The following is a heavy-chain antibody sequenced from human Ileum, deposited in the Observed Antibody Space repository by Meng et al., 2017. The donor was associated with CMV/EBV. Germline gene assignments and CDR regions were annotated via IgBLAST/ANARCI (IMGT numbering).Heavy chain of an antibody. CDR2: IYYTGTT. Sequence: RLQLRESGPGLVKPSEPLSLTCSVSGGSISSGSHFWVWIRQPPGKGLEWIGTIYYTGTTYYNPSLKSRVTISVDTSKNQFSLKLSSVTAADTALYYCARGFYDFWEPDYWGHGTLVTVSS. J-gene: IGHJ4*01. CDR1: GGSISSGSHF. D-gene: IGHD3/OR15-3a*01. V-gene: IGHV4-39*06. CDR3: ARGFYDFWEPDY.